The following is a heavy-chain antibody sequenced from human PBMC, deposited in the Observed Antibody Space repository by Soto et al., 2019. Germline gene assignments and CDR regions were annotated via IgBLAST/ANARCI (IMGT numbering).Heavy chain of an antibody. V-gene: IGHV1-46*01. D-gene: IGHD2-15*01. CDR1: GYFFASYS. J-gene: IGHJ4*02. CDR2: INPSVGST. Sequence: QVQLVQSGAEVKKPGASVKVSCKASGYFFASYSMHWVRQAPGQGLEWLGMINPSVGSTSYVEKFEGRVTMTSATSTSTGNLELRGLQSEDTAVYYCARESAGRDEFQSSGEFDYWGQGTLVTVSS. CDR3: ARESAGRDEFQSSGEFDY.